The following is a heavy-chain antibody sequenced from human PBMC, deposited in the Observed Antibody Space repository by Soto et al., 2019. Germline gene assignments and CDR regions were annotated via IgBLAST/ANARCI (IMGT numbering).Heavy chain of an antibody. CDR2: IYWDDDK. CDR1: GFSLTTSGVG. CDR3: AHRVLRTVFGLVTTTAIYFDF. V-gene: IGHV2-5*02. Sequence: QITLNESGPTQVKPRQTLTLTCTFSGFSLTTSGVGVGWIRQSPGKAPEWLALIYWDDDKRYSPSLKSRLTITEDTSKTQVGLTMADLDPADTATYYCAHRVLRTVFGLVTTTAIYFDFWGQGTPVAVSS. J-gene: IGHJ4*02. D-gene: IGHD3-3*01.